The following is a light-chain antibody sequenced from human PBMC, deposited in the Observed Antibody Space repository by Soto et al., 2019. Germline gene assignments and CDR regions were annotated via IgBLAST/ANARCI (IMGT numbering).Light chain of an antibody. V-gene: IGLV2-14*01. Sequence: QSVLTQPASVSGSRGQSVTISCTGTNSDVGGYNYVSWYQQHPGKAPKLLIFAVTDRPSGVSARFSGSKSGTTASLTISGLQAEDEADYYCSSYTNRNTLVVFGGGTKVTVL. CDR2: AVT. J-gene: IGLJ2*01. CDR3: SSYTNRNTLVV. CDR1: NSDVGGYNY.